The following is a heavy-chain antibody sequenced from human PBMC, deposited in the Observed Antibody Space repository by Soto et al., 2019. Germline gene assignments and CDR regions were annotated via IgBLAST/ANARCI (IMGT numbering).Heavy chain of an antibody. D-gene: IGHD2-15*01. J-gene: IGHJ6*02. Sequence: GGSLRLSCAASGFTFNTLAMSWVRQAPGEGLEWVSEIGASGEETNYADSVKGRFTISRDNSKNTVYLQMSSLRVEDTAIYHCTKGAWLDVWGQGTTVTVSS. CDR1: GFTFNTLA. CDR2: IGASGEET. V-gene: IGHV3-23*01. CDR3: TKGAWLDV.